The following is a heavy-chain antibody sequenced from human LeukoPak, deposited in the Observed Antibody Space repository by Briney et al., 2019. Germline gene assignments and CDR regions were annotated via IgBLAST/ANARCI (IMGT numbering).Heavy chain of an antibody. J-gene: IGHJ5*02. V-gene: IGHV4-39*01. CDR3: ARHPSGRMWLQQGGWFDP. CDR1: SGSIKFSSYY. Sequence: SETLSLTCTVSSGSIKFSSYYWGWIRQPPGRGLEWIGSMYHNGSTYYNPSLTSRVTISVDASKNQFSLKLSSVTAADTAVYYCARHPSGRMWLQQGGWFDPWGQGTPVTVSS. CDR2: MYHNGST. D-gene: IGHD5-24*01.